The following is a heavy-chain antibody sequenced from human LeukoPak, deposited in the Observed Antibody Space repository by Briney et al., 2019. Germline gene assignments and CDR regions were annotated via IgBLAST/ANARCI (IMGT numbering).Heavy chain of an antibody. CDR1: GFTFSSYA. J-gene: IGHJ4*02. CDR2: ISGSGGST. D-gene: IGHD5-24*01. CDR3: AKGGDGYNYYPDY. V-gene: IGHV3-23*01. Sequence: PGGSLRLSCAASGFTFSSYAMSWIHQAPGKGLEWVSAISGSGGSTYYADSVKGRFTISRDNSKNTLYLQMNSLRAEDTAVYYCAKGGDGYNYYPDYWGQGTLVTVSS.